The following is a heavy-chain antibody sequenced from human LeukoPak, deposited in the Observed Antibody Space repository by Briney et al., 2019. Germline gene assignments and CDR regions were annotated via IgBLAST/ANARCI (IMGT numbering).Heavy chain of an antibody. Sequence: TGGSLRLSCVASGITVSTNHMSWVRQAPGKGLEWVSVIYSGGSTFYADSVKGRFTVSRDNSKDTVFLEMKSLRAEDTAVYYCAKSGEYNGLGSPWGGYYFDYWGQGTLVTVSS. CDR1: GITVSTNH. J-gene: IGHJ4*02. CDR3: AKSGEYNGLGSPWGGYYFDY. V-gene: IGHV3-66*01. CDR2: IYSGGST. D-gene: IGHD3-10*01.